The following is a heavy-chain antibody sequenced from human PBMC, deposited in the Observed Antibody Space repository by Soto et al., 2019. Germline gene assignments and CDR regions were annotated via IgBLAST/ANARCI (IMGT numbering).Heavy chain of an antibody. D-gene: IGHD5-18*01. CDR2: IYYSGNT. Sequence: QVQLQESGPGLVKPSQTLSLTCTVSGDSFSSADYYWNWIRQSPGKGLEWIGYIYYSGNTYDNPHLKSRVTISVDKSKNQFYLKLTSVTAADTAVYYCAVELSGYSYGPGEVYWGQGTLVTVSS. CDR1: GDSFSSADYY. CDR3: AVELSGYSYGPGEVY. J-gene: IGHJ4*02. V-gene: IGHV4-30-4*01.